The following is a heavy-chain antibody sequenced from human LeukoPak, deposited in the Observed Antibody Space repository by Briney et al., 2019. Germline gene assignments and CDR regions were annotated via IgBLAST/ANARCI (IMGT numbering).Heavy chain of an antibody. CDR2: IWFDGSNQ. Sequence: GGSLRLSRAASGFTFSSYGMHWVRQAPGKGLEWVAIIWFDGSNQYYADSVKGRLTISRDNPKDTLYLQMNSLRVEDTAVYYCARGEYSSSWHSEYFQHWGQGTLVTVPS. D-gene: IGHD6-13*01. J-gene: IGHJ1*01. CDR3: ARGEYSSSWHSEYFQH. V-gene: IGHV3-33*01. CDR1: GFTFSSYG.